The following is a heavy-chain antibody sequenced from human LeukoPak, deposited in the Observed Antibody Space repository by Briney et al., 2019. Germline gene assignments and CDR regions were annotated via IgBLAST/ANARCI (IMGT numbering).Heavy chain of an antibody. J-gene: IGHJ5*02. CDR2: ISGSGGST. D-gene: IGHD1-14*01. CDR3: AKFFMSMQQGEREPRVPVP. V-gene: IGHV3-23*01. Sequence: GGSLRLSCAASRFTFSDYYMSWIRQAPGKGLEWVSAISGSGGSTYYADSVKGRFTISRDNSKNTLYLQMNSLRAEDTAVYYGAKFFMSMQQGEREPRVPVPWG. CDR1: RFTFSDYY.